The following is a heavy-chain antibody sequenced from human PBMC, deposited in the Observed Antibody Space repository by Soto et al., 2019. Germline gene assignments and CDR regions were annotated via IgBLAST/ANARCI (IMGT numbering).Heavy chain of an antibody. CDR1: GDSISSSS. J-gene: IGHJ4*02. Sequence: SETLSLTCAVSGDSISSSSWTWTWIRQPAGKGLEWIGQTHSIGGDNYSPSLNGRVTVSVDTSKNQFSLKLISVTAADTAVYYCARRGPGTGWSFDYWGQGTLVTVSS. D-gene: IGHD6-19*01. CDR3: ARRGPGTGWSFDY. V-gene: IGHV4-4*07. CDR2: THSIGGD.